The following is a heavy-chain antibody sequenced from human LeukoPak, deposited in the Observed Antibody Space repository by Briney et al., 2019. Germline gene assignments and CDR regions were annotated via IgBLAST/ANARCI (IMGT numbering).Heavy chain of an antibody. CDR2: ISSSSSYI. CDR1: GFTFSSYS. CDR3: AREQRRLEYPNDY. Sequence: GGSLRLSCAASGFTFSSYSMNWVRQAPGKGLEWVSSISSSSSYIYYADSVKGRFTISRDNAKNSLYLQMNSLRAEDTAVYYCAREQRRLEYPNDYWGQGTLVTVSS. V-gene: IGHV3-21*01. J-gene: IGHJ4*02. D-gene: IGHD2-2*01.